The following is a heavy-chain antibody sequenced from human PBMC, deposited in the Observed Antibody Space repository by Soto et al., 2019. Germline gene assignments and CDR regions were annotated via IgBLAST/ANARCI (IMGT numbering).Heavy chain of an antibody. Sequence: DVQVEESGGGLVKPGGSLRLACNFSFSMYSMDWVRQAPGKGLEWVASISSGSDYIKCADSVKGRFTISRDNTKNSVSLQMSSLRVEDTAMYYCTRDQGGSYDSWFDPWGRGTLVTVSS. D-gene: IGHD1-26*01. J-gene: IGHJ5*02. CDR3: TRDQGGSYDSWFDP. CDR2: ISSGSDYI. V-gene: IGHV3-21*06. CDR1: FSMYS.